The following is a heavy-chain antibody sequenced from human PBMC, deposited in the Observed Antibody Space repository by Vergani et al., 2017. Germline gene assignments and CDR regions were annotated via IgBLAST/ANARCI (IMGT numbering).Heavy chain of an antibody. D-gene: IGHD2-15*01. Sequence: QVQLVESGGGVVQPGRSLRLSCAASGFTFSSYGMHWVRQAPGKGLEWVAVIWYDGSNKYYADSVKGRFTISRDNSKNTLYLQMNSLRAEDTAVYYCAKDVESGGSTLDDYWGQGTLVTVSS. CDR3: AKDVESGGSTLDDY. CDR2: IWYDGSNK. CDR1: GFTFSSYG. V-gene: IGHV3-33*06. J-gene: IGHJ4*02.